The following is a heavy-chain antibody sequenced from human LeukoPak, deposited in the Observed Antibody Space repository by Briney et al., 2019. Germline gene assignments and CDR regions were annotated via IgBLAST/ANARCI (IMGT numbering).Heavy chain of an antibody. CDR3: ARDHYYESSGQRGGVDY. CDR2: IYTGGST. Sequence: SETLSLTCTVSGGSISSYFWSWIRQPAGKGLEWIGRIYTGGSTNYNPSLKSRVTISLDTSKNQFSLKLISVTAADTVVYYCARDHYYESSGQRGGVDYWGQGTLVTVSS. V-gene: IGHV4-4*07. CDR1: GGSISSYF. J-gene: IGHJ4*02. D-gene: IGHD3-22*01.